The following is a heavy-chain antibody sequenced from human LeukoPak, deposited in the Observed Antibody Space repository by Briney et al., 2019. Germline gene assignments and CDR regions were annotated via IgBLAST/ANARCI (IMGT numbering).Heavy chain of an antibody. J-gene: IGHJ6*03. V-gene: IGHV4-61*02. CDR1: GGSISSGSYY. CDR3: ARGSQNYYYYYMDV. Sequence: SETLSLTCTVSGGSISSGSYYWSWIRQPAGKGLEWIGRIYTSGSTNYNPSLKSRVTISVDTSKNQFSLKLSSVTAADTAVYYCARGSQNYYYYYMDVWGKGTTVTISS. CDR2: IYTSGST.